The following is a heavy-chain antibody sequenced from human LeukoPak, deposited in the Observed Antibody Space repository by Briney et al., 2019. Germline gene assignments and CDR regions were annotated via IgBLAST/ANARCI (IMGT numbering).Heavy chain of an antibody. J-gene: IGHJ5*02. CDR2: INHSGST. CDR3: ARCSLRFLEWLPINWFDP. V-gene: IGHV4-34*01. D-gene: IGHD3-3*01. Sequence: PGGSLRLSCAASGFTFSSYWMTWVRQPPGKGLEWIGEINHSGSTNYNPSLKSRVTISVDTSKNQFSLKPSSVTAADTAVYYCARCSLRFLEWLPINWFDPWGQGTLVTVSS. CDR1: GFTFSSYW.